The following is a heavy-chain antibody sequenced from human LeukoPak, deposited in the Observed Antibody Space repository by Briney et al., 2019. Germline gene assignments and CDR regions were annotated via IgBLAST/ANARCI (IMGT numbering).Heavy chain of an antibody. CDR1: GFTVTNAW. V-gene: IGHV3-15*07. CDR2: IASKTDGGAT. Sequence: PGGSLRLSCSASGFTVTNAWMNWVRQAPGEGLDWVGRIASKTDGGATDYAAPVKGRFTISRDDSKNTLNLQMNSLNTEDTAVYYCTTGIRGDWGQGTLVTVSS. CDR3: TTGIRGD. D-gene: IGHD3-10*01. J-gene: IGHJ4*02.